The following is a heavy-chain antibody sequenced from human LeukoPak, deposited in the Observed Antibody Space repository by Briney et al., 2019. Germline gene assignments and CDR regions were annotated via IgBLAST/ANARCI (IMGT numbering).Heavy chain of an antibody. CDR2: IKQDGSGK. J-gene: IGHJ4*02. D-gene: IGHD6-13*01. CDR1: GFTFSSYW. CDR3: ARWGVKAAKYYFDY. V-gene: IGHV3-7*01. Sequence: GGSLRLSCAASGFTFSSYWMSWVRQAPGKGLEWVANIKQDGSGKYYVDSVKGRFTISRDNAKNSLYLQMNSLRAEDTAVYYCARWGVKAAKYYFDYWGQGTLVTVSS.